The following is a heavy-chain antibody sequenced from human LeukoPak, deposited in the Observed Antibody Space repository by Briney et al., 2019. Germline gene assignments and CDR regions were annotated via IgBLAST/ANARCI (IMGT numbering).Heavy chain of an antibody. CDR1: GYTFTSYG. V-gene: IGHV1-18*01. D-gene: IGHD3-10*01. Sequence: ASVKVSCKASGYTFTSYGISWVRQAPGQGLEWMGWISAYNGNTNYAQKLQGRVTITTDTSTSTAYMELRSLRSDDTAVYYCARIPTRDLHFDYWGQGTLVTVSS. CDR3: ARIPTRDLHFDY. J-gene: IGHJ4*02. CDR2: ISAYNGNT.